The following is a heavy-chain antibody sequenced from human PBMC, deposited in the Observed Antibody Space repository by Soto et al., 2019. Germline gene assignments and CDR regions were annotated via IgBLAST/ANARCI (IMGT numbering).Heavy chain of an antibody. CDR1: GFAFNNYG. CDR3: AREDSIIIPAVSDF. J-gene: IGHJ4*02. CDR2: ISKSDYT. Sequence: WGSLILSCAVSGFAFNNYGINWVRQTPGKGLEWVSSISKSDYTYYSDSVKGRFTISRDNAKSSVSLQMNTLRVEDTAVYYCAREDSIIIPAVSDFWGQGNLVTVSS. V-gene: IGHV3-21*01. D-gene: IGHD2-2*01.